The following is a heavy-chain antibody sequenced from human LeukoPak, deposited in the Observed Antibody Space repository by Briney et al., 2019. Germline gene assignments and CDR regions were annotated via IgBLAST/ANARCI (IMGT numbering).Heavy chain of an antibody. CDR2: IYTSGST. Sequence: SETLSLTCTVSGGSISSYYWSWIRQPAGKGLEWIGRIYTSGSTNYNPSLKSRVTMSVDTSKNQFSLKLSSVTAADTAVYYCARDLQYYDFWSGYQENWFDPWGQGALVTVSS. CDR3: ARDLQYYDFWSGYQENWFDP. V-gene: IGHV4-4*07. CDR1: GGSISSYY. J-gene: IGHJ5*02. D-gene: IGHD3-3*01.